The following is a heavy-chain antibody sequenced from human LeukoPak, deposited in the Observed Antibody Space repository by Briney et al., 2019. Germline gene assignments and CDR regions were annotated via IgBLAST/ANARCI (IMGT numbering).Heavy chain of an antibody. CDR2: IYYSGST. Sequence: PSETLSLTCTVSAGSVSRDSYYWSWIRQPPGKGLEWIGYIYYSGSTNYNPSLKSRVAISVDTSKNQVSLKLSSVTAADTAVYYCARGLRYLYYFDYWGQGTLVTVSS. D-gene: IGHD3-9*01. V-gene: IGHV4-61*01. CDR3: ARGLRYLYYFDY. J-gene: IGHJ4*02. CDR1: AGSVSRDSYY.